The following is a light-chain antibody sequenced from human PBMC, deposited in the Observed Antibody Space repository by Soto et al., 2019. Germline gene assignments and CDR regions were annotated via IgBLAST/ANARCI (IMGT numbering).Light chain of an antibody. Sequence: EIVMTQSPATLSVSPGERATLSCRASQSVSNNYLAWYQQKPGQAPRLLIYDASNRATGIPARFSGSGSGTDFTLTISSLEPEDSAVYYCQQRSNWPLTFGPGTKVDIK. CDR2: DAS. CDR3: QQRSNWPLT. CDR1: QSVSNNY. V-gene: IGKV3-11*01. J-gene: IGKJ3*01.